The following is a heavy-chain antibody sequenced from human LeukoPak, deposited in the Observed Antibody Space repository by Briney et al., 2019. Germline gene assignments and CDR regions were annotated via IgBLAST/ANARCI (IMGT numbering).Heavy chain of an antibody. CDR3: AKGGHYYYDSSANYFD. V-gene: IGHV3-23*01. J-gene: IGHJ4*02. Sequence: GGSLRLSCAASGFTFNKYAMNWVRQAPGKGLEWVSAISGSGGSTYYADSVKGRFTISRDNSKNTLYLQMNSLRAEDTAVYYCAKGGHYYYDSSANYFDWGQGTLVTVSS. CDR2: ISGSGGST. CDR1: GFTFNKYA. D-gene: IGHD3-22*01.